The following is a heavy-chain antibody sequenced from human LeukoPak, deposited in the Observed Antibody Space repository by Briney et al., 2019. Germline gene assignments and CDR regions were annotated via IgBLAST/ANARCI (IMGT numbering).Heavy chain of an antibody. CDR1: GFTFSSYA. CDR2: ISGSGATT. CDR3: ATSGSGWYRFDY. Sequence: GGSLRLSCAASGFTFSSYAMSWVRQAPGKGLEWVSAISGSGATTYYADSVRGRFSISRDISKDTLYLQMNSLRVEDTAVYYCATSGSGWYRFDYWGQGTLVSVSS. V-gene: IGHV3-23*01. J-gene: IGHJ4*02. D-gene: IGHD6-19*01.